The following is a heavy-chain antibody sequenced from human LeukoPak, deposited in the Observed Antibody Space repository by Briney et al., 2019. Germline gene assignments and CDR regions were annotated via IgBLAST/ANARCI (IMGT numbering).Heavy chain of an antibody. CDR2: INTNTGNP. CDR1: GYTFTIYA. D-gene: IGHD6-6*01. CDR3: ARGPRGTRPVYYYMDV. Sequence: ASVNLSCKSSGYTFTIYAMNWVRKAPGQGIERMGWINTNTGNPTYAQGFTGRFVFSLDTSVSTAYLQISSLKAEDTAVYYCARGPRGTRPVYYYMDVWGKGTTVTVSS. V-gene: IGHV7-4-1*02. J-gene: IGHJ6*03.